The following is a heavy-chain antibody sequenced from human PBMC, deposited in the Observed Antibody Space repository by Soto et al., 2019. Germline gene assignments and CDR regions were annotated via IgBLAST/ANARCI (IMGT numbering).Heavy chain of an antibody. Sequence: ASVKVSCKASGYTFTSYGISWVRQAPGQGLEWKGWISAYNGNTNYAQKLQGRVTMTTDTSTSTAYMELRSVRSDDTAVYYCARGDDILTGYYNVYWGQGALVTVSA. J-gene: IGHJ4*02. V-gene: IGHV1-18*01. CDR2: ISAYNGNT. D-gene: IGHD3-9*01. CDR3: ARGDDILTGYYNVY. CDR1: GYTFTSYG.